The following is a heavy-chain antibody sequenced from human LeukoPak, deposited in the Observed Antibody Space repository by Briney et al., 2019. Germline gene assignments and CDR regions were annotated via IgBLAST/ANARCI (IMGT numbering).Heavy chain of an antibody. CDR2: IWYDVSNK. V-gene: IGHV3-33*06. CDR3: AKGLYSGSYTSDY. Sequence: GGSLRLSCAASGFTFSIYGTRWVRQAPGKGREWVAVIWYDVSNKYYTDSVKGRLTISRDNSKNTLYLQMNSLRAEDTAVYYCAKGLYSGSYTSDYWGQGTLVTVSS. J-gene: IGHJ4*02. CDR1: GFTFSIYG. D-gene: IGHD1-26*01.